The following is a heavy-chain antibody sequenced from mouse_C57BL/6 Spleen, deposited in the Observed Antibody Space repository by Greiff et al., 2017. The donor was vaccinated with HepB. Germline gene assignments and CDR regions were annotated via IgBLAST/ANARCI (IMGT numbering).Heavy chain of an antibody. CDR2: IYPGNSDT. Sequence: EVQLQQSGTVLARPGASVKMSCKTSGYTFTSYWMHWVKQRPGQGLEWIGAIYPGNSDTSYNQKFKGKAKLTAVTSASTAYMELSSLTNEDSAVYYCTRSNYGGYFDVWGTGTTVTVSS. J-gene: IGHJ1*03. CDR3: TRSNYGGYFDV. D-gene: IGHD2-5*01. V-gene: IGHV1-5*01. CDR1: GYTFTSYW.